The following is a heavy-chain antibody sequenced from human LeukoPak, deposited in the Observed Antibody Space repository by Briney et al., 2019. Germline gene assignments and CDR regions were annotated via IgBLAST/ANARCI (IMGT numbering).Heavy chain of an antibody. Sequence: GGSLRLSCAASGFTFSSYGMHWVRQAPGKGLEWVAFTRFDGSNKYYADSVKGRFTISRDNAKNSLYLQMNSLRAEDTAVYYCARDSTDLDYWGQGTLVTVSS. V-gene: IGHV3-30*02. CDR2: TRFDGSNK. CDR1: GFTFSSYG. CDR3: ARDSTDLDY. J-gene: IGHJ4*02. D-gene: IGHD2-2*01.